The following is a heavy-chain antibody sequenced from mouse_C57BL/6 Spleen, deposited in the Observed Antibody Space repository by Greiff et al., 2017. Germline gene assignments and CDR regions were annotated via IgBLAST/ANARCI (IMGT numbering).Heavy chain of an antibody. Sequence: EVQLMESERGFVQPASSMKLSCTASAFTLSDHYTAWARQVPEKGLEWVANINYDGSSTYYLDSLKSRFLISRDNAKNILYLQMSSLKSEDTATYYCARVGVGNGCYVSYRYFHVWTTWRTFALPS. V-gene: IGHV5-16*01. CDR3: ARVGVGNGCYVSYRYFHV. CDR1: AFTLSDHY. J-gene: IGHJ1*03. CDR2: INYDGSST. D-gene: IGHD2-3*01.